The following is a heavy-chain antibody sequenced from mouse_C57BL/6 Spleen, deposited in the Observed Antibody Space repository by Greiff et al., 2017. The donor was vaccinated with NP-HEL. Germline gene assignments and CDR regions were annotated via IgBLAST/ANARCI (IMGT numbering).Heavy chain of an antibody. Sequence: EVKLMESGGGLVQPKGSLKLSCAASGFSFNTYAMNWVRQAPGKGLEWVARIRSKSNNYATYYADSVKDRFTISRDDSESMLYLQMNNLKTEDTAMYYCVRHEGIWSSYAMDYWGQGTSVTVSS. CDR2: IRSKSNNYAT. CDR3: VRHEGIWSSYAMDY. V-gene: IGHV10-1*01. D-gene: IGHD1-1*02. J-gene: IGHJ4*01. CDR1: GFSFNTYA.